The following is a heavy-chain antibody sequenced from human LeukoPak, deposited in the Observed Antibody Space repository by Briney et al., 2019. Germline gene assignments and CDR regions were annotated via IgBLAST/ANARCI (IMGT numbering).Heavy chain of an antibody. V-gene: IGHV4-4*09. CDR2: IYTSGST. Sequence: SETLSLTCTVSGGSISSYYWSWIRQPPGKGLEWIGYIYTSGSTNYNPSLKSRVTISVDTSKNQSSLKLSSVTAADTAVYYCARLSPNYYYYYYMDVWGKGTTVTVSS. CDR1: GGSISSYY. CDR3: ARLSPNYYYYYYMDV. D-gene: IGHD2/OR15-2a*01. J-gene: IGHJ6*03.